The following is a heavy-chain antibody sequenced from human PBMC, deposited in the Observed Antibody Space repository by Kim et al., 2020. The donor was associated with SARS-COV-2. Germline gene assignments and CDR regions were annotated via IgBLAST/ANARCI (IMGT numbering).Heavy chain of an antibody. CDR1: GFIFSNYA. CDR3: ARGGLSSGWPDS. D-gene: IGHD6-19*01. CDR2: IGGSTDGT. J-gene: IGHJ4*02. V-gene: IGHV3-23*01. Sequence: GGSLRLSCAASGFIFSNYAMSWVRQAPGKGLEWVSTIGGSTDGTYYPYSVRGRFTISRDNSKNTMYLEMSSLGAEDTAIYYCARGGLSSGWPDSWRQGTLVTVSS.